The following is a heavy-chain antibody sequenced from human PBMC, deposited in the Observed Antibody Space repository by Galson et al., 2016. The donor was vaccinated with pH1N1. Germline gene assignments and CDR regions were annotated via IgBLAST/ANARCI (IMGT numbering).Heavy chain of an antibody. CDR3: ARVSGYSNDWHIYGMDV. J-gene: IGHJ6*02. V-gene: IGHV1-69*13. CDR2: ILPKSGEA. Sequence: SVKVSCKVSGDTFSDYVITWVRQAPGQGLEWMGGILPKSGEAKYAQKFQGRISITADEATATAFVDLNRLKSGDTAVYYCARVSGYSNDWHIYGMDVWGQGTTVTVSS. D-gene: IGHD5-12*01. CDR1: GDTFSDYV.